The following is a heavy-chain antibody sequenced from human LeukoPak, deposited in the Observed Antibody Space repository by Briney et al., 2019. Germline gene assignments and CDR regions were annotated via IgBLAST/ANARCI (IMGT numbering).Heavy chain of an antibody. CDR3: ARVARYCSSTSCYRYYYYMDV. D-gene: IGHD2-2*01. J-gene: IGHJ6*03. CDR1: GFTFSSYS. V-gene: IGHV3-21*01. Sequence: GGSLRLSCAASGFTFSSYSMNWVRQAPGKGLEWVSSISSSSSYIYYADSVKGRFTISRDNAKNSLYLQVNSLRAEDTAVYYCARVARYCSSTSCYRYYYYMDVWGKGTTVTVSS. CDR2: ISSSSSYI.